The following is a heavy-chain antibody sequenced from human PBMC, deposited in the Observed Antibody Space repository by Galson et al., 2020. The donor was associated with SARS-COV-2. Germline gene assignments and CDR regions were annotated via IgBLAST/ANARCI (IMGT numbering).Heavy chain of an antibody. CDR3: AKDRHTSGWPYFFDF. J-gene: IGHJ4*02. Sequence: GGSLRLSCAASGFTFDDYMMHWVRQPPGKGLEWVSLISWDGGRTYYEDSVKGRFIISRDNSKNSLFLQMNSLTPEDTALCFCAKDRHTSGWPYFFDFWGQGTLVTVSS. CDR2: ISWDGGRT. D-gene: IGHD6-19*01. CDR1: GFTFDDYM. V-gene: IGHV3-43*01.